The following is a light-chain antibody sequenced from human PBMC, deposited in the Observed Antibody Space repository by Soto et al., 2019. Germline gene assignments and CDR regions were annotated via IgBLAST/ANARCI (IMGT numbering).Light chain of an antibody. Sequence: IQMTPSPSFLSASVGDRVTITCRASQGISSKLAWYQQKPGKAPKLLIYAASTLQSGVPSRFSGSGSGTEFTLTISSLQPEDFATYYCQQFNSYPSTFGQGTRLEIK. CDR2: AAS. CDR1: QGISSK. V-gene: IGKV1-9*01. J-gene: IGKJ5*01. CDR3: QQFNSYPST.